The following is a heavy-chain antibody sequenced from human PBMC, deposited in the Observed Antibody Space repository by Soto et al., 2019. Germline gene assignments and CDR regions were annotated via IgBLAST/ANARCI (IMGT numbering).Heavy chain of an antibody. CDR3: AHRVLRTVFGLVTTTAIYFDF. J-gene: IGHJ4*02. CDR2: IYWDDDK. CDR1: GFSLTTSGVG. Sequence: QITLNESGPTLVNPTQTLTLTCTFSGFSLTTSGVGVGWIRQSPGKAPEWLALIYWDDDKRYSPSLKSRLTISKDTCKDQVVLTMANLDPAETATYYCAHRVLRTVFGLVTTTAIYFDFWGQGTPVAVSS. D-gene: IGHD3-3*01. V-gene: IGHV2-5*02.